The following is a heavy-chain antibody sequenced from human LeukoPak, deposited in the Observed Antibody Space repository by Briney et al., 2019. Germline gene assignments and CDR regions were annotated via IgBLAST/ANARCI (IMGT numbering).Heavy chain of an antibody. J-gene: IGHJ5*02. CDR2: ISSSSSYI. CDR1: GFTVSSNY. CDR3: ARSPGSSSAYYWFDP. D-gene: IGHD6-6*01. Sequence: GGSLRLSCAASGFTVSSNYMSWVRQAPGKGLEWVSPISSSSSYIYYADSVKGRFTISRDNAKNSLYLQMNSLRAEDTAVYYCARSPGSSSAYYWFDPWGQGTLVTVSS. V-gene: IGHV3-21*01.